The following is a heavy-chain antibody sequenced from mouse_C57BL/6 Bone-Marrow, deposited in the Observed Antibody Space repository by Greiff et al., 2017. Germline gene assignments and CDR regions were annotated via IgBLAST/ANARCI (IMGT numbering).Heavy chain of an antibody. CDR1: GYTFTSYW. Sequence: QVQLQQPGAELVKPGASVKMSCKASGYTFTSYWITWVKQRPGQGLEWIGDIYPGSGSTYYNEKFKGKATLTADKSSSTAYMELRSLTSEDSAVYFCARSLDGYYDFDYWGQGTTLTVSS. D-gene: IGHD2-3*01. J-gene: IGHJ2*01. V-gene: IGHV1-55*01. CDR2: IYPGSGST. CDR3: ARSLDGYYDFDY.